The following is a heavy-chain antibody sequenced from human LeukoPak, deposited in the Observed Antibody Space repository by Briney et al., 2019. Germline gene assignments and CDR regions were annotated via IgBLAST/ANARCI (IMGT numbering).Heavy chain of an antibody. Sequence: GGSLRLSCAASGFTFSSYSMSWVRQAPGQGLEWVSSISSSSSYIYYADSVKGRFTISRDNAKTSLYLQMNGLRAEDTAVYYCARDTGGAGADASAFDIWGQGTMVTVSS. J-gene: IGHJ3*02. CDR2: ISSSSSYI. CDR1: GFTFSSYS. D-gene: IGHD6-19*01. CDR3: ARDTGGAGADASAFDI. V-gene: IGHV3-21*01.